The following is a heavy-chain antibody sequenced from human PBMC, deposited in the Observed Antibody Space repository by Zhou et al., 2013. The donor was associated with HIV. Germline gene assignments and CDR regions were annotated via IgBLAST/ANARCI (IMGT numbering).Heavy chain of an antibody. D-gene: IGHD3-3*01. Sequence: QVHLVQSGAEVKKPGASVKVSCKASGYTFTSYAMHWVRQAPGQRLEWMGWISAGNGKTSSPQVFQGRIRIDRDISANTSYMELSGLTSDDTAVYYCARNQGFCRGGKCSLSSFDLWGQGTLVTVSS. CDR3: ARNQGFCRGGKCSLSSFDL. V-gene: IGHV1-3*01. CDR1: GYTFTSYA. CDR2: ISAGNGKT. J-gene: IGHJ3*01.